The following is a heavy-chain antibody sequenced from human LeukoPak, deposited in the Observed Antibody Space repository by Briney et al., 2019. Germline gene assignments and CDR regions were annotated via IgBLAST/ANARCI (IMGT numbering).Heavy chain of an antibody. CDR3: ARAPIAAAYWFDP. D-gene: IGHD6-13*01. V-gene: IGHV1-2*02. J-gene: IGHJ5*02. CDR1: GYTFTGYY. CDR2: INPNSGGT. Sequence: ASVEVSCKASGYTFTGYYMHWVRQAPGQGLEWMGWINPNSGGTNYAQKFQGRVTMTRDTSISTAYMELSRLRSDDTAVYYCARAPIAAAYWFDPWGQGTLVTVSS.